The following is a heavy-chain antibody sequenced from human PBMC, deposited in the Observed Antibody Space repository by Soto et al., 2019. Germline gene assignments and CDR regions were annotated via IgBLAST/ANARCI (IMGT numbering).Heavy chain of an antibody. V-gene: IGHV2-5*02. Sequence: QITLNESGPTLVKPTQTLTLTCTFSGFSLSTVGVGVNWIRQPPGKALEWLALIYWDDDKRYSPSLKSRLTITKDTSKIPVVLKMTNMDPVDTATYYCAHTLVRGTFDYWGHGMLVTVSS. CDR2: IYWDDDK. CDR3: AHTLVRGTFDY. CDR1: GFSLSTVGVG. J-gene: IGHJ4*01.